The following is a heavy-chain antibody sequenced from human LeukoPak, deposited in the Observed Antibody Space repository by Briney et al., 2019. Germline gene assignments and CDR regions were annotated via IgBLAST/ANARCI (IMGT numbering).Heavy chain of an antibody. D-gene: IGHD2-21*02. Sequence: GGSLRLSCAASGFTFSTYWMNRYRQAPGKGLEWLGNINQDASEINYVDSVRGRFTISRDNAKNSLHLQMNSLRAEDTAVYYCATDRDNSDWQKRFDSWGQGTLVTVSS. CDR3: ATDRDNSDWQKRFDS. J-gene: IGHJ4*02. V-gene: IGHV3-7*01. CDR1: GFTFSTYW. CDR2: INQDASEI.